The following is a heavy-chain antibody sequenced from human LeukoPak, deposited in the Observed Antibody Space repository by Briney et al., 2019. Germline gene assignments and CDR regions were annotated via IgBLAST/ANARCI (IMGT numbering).Heavy chain of an antibody. CDR3: AKDLLVYYCSSTSCYNTPSFD. CDR1: GFTFSSYG. Sequence: PGGSLRLSCAASGFTFSSYGMHWVRQAPGKGLEWVAFIRYDGSNKYYADSVKGRFTISRDNSKNTLYLQMNSLRAEDTAVYYCAKDLLVYYCSSTSCYNTPSFDWGQGTLVTVSS. V-gene: IGHV3-30*02. D-gene: IGHD2-2*01. J-gene: IGHJ4*02. CDR2: IRYDGSNK.